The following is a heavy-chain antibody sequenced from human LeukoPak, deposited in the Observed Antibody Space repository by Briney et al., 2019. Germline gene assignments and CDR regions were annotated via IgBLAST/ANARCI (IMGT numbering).Heavy chain of an antibody. J-gene: IGHJ6*03. CDR1: GYTFTSYD. Sequence: ASVKVSCKASGYTFTSYDINWVRQATGQGLEWMGWMNPNSGNTGYAQKFQGRVTITGNTSISTAYMELSSLRSEDTAVYYCARAIYPTTGVLRYFDWLSIRGSEWGYYYYYMDVWGKGTTVTVSS. CDR2: MNPNSGNT. CDR3: ARAIYPTTGVLRYFDWLSIRGSEWGYYYYYMDV. V-gene: IGHV1-8*03. D-gene: IGHD3-9*01.